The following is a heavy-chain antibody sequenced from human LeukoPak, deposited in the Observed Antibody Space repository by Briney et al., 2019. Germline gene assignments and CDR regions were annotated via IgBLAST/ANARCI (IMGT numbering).Heavy chain of an antibody. D-gene: IGHD6-19*01. Sequence: GGSLRLSCAASGFTFSNSAMYWVRQAPGKGLEFVSVISTNGDGTYYADSVKGRFTISRDNSKNTLYLQMGSPRADDMAVYYCARGVAISSSGWYDTFDYWGQGALVTISS. CDR2: ISTNGDGT. J-gene: IGHJ4*02. CDR3: ARGVAISSSGWYDTFDY. CDR1: GFTFSNSA. V-gene: IGHV3-64*02.